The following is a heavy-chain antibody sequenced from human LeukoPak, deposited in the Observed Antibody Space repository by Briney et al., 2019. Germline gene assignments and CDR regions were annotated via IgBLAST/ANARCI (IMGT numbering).Heavy chain of an antibody. CDR1: GYTFTSYY. J-gene: IGHJ5*02. CDR2: INPSGGST. CDR3: ARTSRRFGWFDP. Sequence: ASVKVSCKASGYTFTSYYMHWVRQAPGQGLEWMGIINPSGGSTSYAQKFQGRVTMTRDTSTSTVYMELSSLRSDDTAVYYCARTSRRFGWFDPWGQGTLVTVSS. D-gene: IGHD2-2*01. V-gene: IGHV1-46*01.